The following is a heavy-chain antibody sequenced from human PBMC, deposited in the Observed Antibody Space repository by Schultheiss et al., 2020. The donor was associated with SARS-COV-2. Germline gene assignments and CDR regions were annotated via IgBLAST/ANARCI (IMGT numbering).Heavy chain of an antibody. D-gene: IGHD1-7*01. CDR3: ARQLELRSYYYYYGMDV. CDR2: IYWNDDK. V-gene: IGHV2-5*01. CDR1: GFSLSTSGVG. Sequence: SGPTLVKPTQTLTLTCTFSGFSLSTSGVGVGWIRQPPGKALEWLALIYWNDDKRYSPSLKSTLTLTKDTSKNQVVLTMTNMDPVDTATYYCARQLELRSYYYYYGMDVWGQGTTVTVSS. J-gene: IGHJ6*02.